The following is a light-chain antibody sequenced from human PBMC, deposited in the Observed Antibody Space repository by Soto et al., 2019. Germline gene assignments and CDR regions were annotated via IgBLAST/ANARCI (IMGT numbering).Light chain of an antibody. CDR3: VSFTTSKSYV. CDR2: DIT. V-gene: IGLV2-14*01. CDR1: SSDVGAYIF. J-gene: IGLJ1*01. Sequence: QSALTQPASVSGSPGQSITISCTGTSSDVGAYIFVSWYQQCPGKAPKLMIYDITNRPLGVSNRFSGSKAGNPASLPISGLQAEDEADYYCVSFTTSKSYVFGTGTKVTVL.